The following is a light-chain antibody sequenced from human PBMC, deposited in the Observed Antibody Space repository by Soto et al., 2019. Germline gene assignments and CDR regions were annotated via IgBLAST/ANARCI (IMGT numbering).Light chain of an antibody. CDR1: QSITSK. J-gene: IGKJ1*01. Sequence: DIQRTQWRSSLSASVGDRVTITCRTSQSITSKLTRYQQKPAEAPNLLIYAASSLQSGAPSRFSGRSSGTDFTLTISSLQPEDFATYYRQQSYRSPPTFGQGTKVDIK. CDR3: QQSYRSPPT. CDR2: AAS. V-gene: IGKV1-39*01.